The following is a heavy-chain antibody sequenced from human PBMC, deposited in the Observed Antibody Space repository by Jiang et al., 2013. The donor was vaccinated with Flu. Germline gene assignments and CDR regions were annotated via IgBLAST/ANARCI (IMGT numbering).Heavy chain of an antibody. CDR2: IYYSGGT. CDR1: GGSISSSSYY. V-gene: IGHV4-39*07. J-gene: IGHJ4*02. Sequence: GSGLVKPSETLSLTCTVSGGSISSSSYYWGWIRQPPGKGLEWIGSIYYSGGTYYNPSLKSRVTISVDTSKNQFSLKLSSVTAADTAVYYCARWSSYGYSDYWGQGTLVTVSS. CDR3: ARWSSYGYSDY. D-gene: IGHD5-18*01.